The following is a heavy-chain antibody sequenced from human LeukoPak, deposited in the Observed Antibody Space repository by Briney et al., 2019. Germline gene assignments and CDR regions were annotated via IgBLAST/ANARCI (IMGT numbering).Heavy chain of an antibody. D-gene: IGHD6-13*01. CDR2: IYYSGST. CDR1: GGXISSGDYY. CDR3: ARKLVGYSSSWYHPEGAFDI. V-gene: IGHV4-30-4*01. Sequence: SETLSLTCTVSGGXISSGDYYWSWIRQPPGKGLEWLGYIYYSGSTYYNPSLKSRVTISVDTSKNQFSLKLSSVTAADTAVYYCARKLVGYSSSWYHPEGAFDIWGQGTMVTVSS. J-gene: IGHJ3*02.